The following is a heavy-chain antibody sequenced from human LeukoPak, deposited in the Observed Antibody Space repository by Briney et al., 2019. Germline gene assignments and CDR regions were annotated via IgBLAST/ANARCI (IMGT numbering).Heavy chain of an antibody. J-gene: IGHJ4*02. CDR2: INPNSGGT. Sequence: ASVKVSCKASGYTFTGYYMHWVRQAPGQGLEWMGWINPNSGGTNYAQKFQGRVTMTRDTSISTAYMELSRLRSDDTAVYYCARDLGLDYYDSSGYRDRVDYWGQGTLVTVSS. V-gene: IGHV1-2*02. D-gene: IGHD3-22*01. CDR1: GYTFTGYY. CDR3: ARDLGLDYYDSSGYRDRVDY.